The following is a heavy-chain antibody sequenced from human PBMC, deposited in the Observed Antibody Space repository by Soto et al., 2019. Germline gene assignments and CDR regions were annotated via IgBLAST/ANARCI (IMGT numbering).Heavy chain of an antibody. J-gene: IGHJ6*02. CDR3: VKPPVITASYYYYGMDV. CDR1: GFTFSTYP. CDR2: ISGSGIST. D-gene: IGHD4-4*01. V-gene: IGHV3-23*01. Sequence: PGGSLRLSCAASGFTFSTYPMSWVRQAPGKGLEWVSGISGSGISTYYTDSVKGRFTISRDNSKNTVFLQMNSLRDEDTAVYYCVKPPVITASYYYYGMDVWGQGTTVTVSS.